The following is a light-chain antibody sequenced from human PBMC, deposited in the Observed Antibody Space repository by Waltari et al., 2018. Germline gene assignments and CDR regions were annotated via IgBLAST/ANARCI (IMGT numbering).Light chain of an antibody. Sequence: QTVVTQEPSLSVSPGGTVTLTCALSSGSLSTTSYATWYQQNPGQAPRTLVYKANARSSGVPDRFSGSILGNTAALTITGAQADDESDYYCALYMGSGIWVFGGGTRSTVL. CDR1: SGSLSTTSY. J-gene: IGLJ3*02. V-gene: IGLV8-61*01. CDR3: ALYMGSGIWV. CDR2: KAN.